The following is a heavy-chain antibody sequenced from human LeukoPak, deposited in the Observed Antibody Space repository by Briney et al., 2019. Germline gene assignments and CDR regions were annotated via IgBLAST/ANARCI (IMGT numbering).Heavy chain of an antibody. D-gene: IGHD7-27*01. CDR3: ARQTGDDALDI. J-gene: IGHJ3*02. CDR2: ISPHSGFT. CDR1: GYTLTGHY. Sequence: ASVKVSCEASGYTLTGHYIHWVRQAPGQGLEWMGWISPHSGFTMYPQRFQGRVTMTTDTSISTAFLEVRRLRSDDTAAYYCARQTGDDALDIWGQGTMITVYS. V-gene: IGHV1-2*02.